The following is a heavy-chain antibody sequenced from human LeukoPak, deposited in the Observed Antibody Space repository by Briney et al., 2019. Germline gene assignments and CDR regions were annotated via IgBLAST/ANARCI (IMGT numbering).Heavy chain of an antibody. Sequence: GGSLRLSCVASGFSLSDYYMSWIRQAPGEGLEWVSYIGSTIYYADSVKGRLTISRDNAKNSLYLQMNSLRAEDTAVYYCAKDDWGYSSSWYFGRAGIDYWGQGTLVTVSS. CDR2: IGSTI. D-gene: IGHD6-13*01. CDR3: AKDDWGYSSSWYFGRAGIDY. V-gene: IGHV3-11*01. J-gene: IGHJ4*02. CDR1: GFSLSDYY.